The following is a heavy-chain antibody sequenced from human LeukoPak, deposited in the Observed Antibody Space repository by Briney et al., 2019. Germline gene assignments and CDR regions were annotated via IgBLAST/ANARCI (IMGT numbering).Heavy chain of an antibody. Sequence: SETLSLTCTVSGGSISSYYWSWIRQPPGKGLEWIGYIYYSGSTNYNPSLKSRVTISVDTSKNQFSLKLSSVTAADTAVYYCAGYSSGHYGGPPLWGQGTLVTVSS. CDR3: AGYSSGHYGGPPL. CDR1: GGSISSYY. J-gene: IGHJ4*02. CDR2: IYYSGST. D-gene: IGHD3-22*01. V-gene: IGHV4-59*08.